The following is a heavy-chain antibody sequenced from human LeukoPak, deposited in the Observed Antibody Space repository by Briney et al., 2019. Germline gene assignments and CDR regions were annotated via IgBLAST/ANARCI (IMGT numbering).Heavy chain of an antibody. CDR2: INHSGST. CDR1: GGSISSYY. V-gene: IGHV4-34*01. CDR3: ARAVTAHYYGSGSYYRPFFPFDY. J-gene: IGHJ4*02. D-gene: IGHD3-10*01. Sequence: SETLSLTCTVSGGSISSYYWSWIRQPPGKGLEWIGEINHSGSTNYNPSLKSRVTISVDTSKNQFSLKLSSVTAADTAVYYCARAVTAHYYGSGSYYRPFFPFDYWGQGTLVTVSS.